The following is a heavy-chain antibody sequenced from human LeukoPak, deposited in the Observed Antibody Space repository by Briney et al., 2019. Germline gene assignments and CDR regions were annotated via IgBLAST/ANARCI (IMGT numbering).Heavy chain of an antibody. CDR1: GGSISGYY. Sequence: KPSETLSLTCTVSGGSISGYYWSWIRQPAGKGLEWIGRIYTSGSTHYNPSLKSRVTMSEDTSKNQFSLKLSSVTAADTAVYYCARGWSSGTYQYWGQGILVTVSS. V-gene: IGHV4-4*07. J-gene: IGHJ4*02. D-gene: IGHD3-10*01. CDR2: IYTSGST. CDR3: ARGWSSGTYQY.